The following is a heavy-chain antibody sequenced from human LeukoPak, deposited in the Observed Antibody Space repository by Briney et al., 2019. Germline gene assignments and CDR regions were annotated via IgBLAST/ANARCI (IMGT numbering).Heavy chain of an antibody. CDR2: FDPEDGET. CDR1: GYTLTELS. D-gene: IGHD3-3*01. J-gene: IGHJ6*02. Sequence: ASVTVSCKVSGYTLTELSMHWVRQAPGKGLEWMGGFDPEDGETIYAQKFQGRVTMTEDTSTDTAYMELSSLRSEDTAVYYCATEVRIFGDYYYGMDVWGQGTTVTVSS. V-gene: IGHV1-24*01. CDR3: ATEVRIFGDYYYGMDV.